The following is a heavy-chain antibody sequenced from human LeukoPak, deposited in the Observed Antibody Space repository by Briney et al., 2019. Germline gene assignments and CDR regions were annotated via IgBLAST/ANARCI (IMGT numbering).Heavy chain of an antibody. CDR1: GFTFSSYA. J-gene: IGHJ4*02. D-gene: IGHD4-17*01. CDR2: ISYDGSNK. CDR3: ARDGQDYGDYFWYFDY. Sequence: PGRSLRLSCAASGFTFSSYAMRWVRQAPGKGLEWVAVISYDGSNKYYADSVKGRFTISRDNSKNTLYLQMNSLRAEDTAVYYCARDGQDYGDYFWYFDYWGQGTLVTVSS. V-gene: IGHV3-30-3*01.